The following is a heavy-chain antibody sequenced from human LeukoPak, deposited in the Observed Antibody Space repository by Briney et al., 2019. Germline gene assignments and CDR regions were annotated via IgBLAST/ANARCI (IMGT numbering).Heavy chain of an antibody. Sequence: GGSLRLSCAASGFTFSSYGMNWVRQAPGKGLEWVAVISYDGSNKYYADSVKGRFTISRDNSKNTLYLQMNSLRAEDTAVYYCAKTKLIISYFDYWGQGTLVTVSS. V-gene: IGHV3-30*18. D-gene: IGHD2/OR15-2a*01. J-gene: IGHJ4*02. CDR3: AKTKLIISYFDY. CDR2: ISYDGSNK. CDR1: GFTFSSYG.